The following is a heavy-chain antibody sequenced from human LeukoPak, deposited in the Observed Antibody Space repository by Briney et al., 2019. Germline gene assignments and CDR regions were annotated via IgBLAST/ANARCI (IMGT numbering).Heavy chain of an antibody. D-gene: IGHD6-13*01. CDR3: ARDTSSSWPTYFDY. V-gene: IGHV1-18*01. CDR2: ISAYNGNT. J-gene: IGHJ4*02. Sequence: ASVKVSCKASGYTFTSYGISWVRQAPGQGLEWMGWISAYNGNTNYAQKLQGRVTMTTDTSTSTAYMELRSLRSDDTAVYYCARDTSSSWPTYFDYWGQRTLVTVSS. CDR1: GYTFTSYG.